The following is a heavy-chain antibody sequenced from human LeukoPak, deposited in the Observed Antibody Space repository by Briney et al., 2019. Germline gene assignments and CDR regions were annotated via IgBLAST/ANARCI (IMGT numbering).Heavy chain of an antibody. V-gene: IGHV1-69*05. CDR3: ARDPGRLGFGDQNWFDP. CDR2: IIPIFGTA. J-gene: IGHJ5*02. CDR1: GGTFSSYA. Sequence: SVKVSCKASGGTFSSYAISWVRQAPGQGLEWMGGIIPIFGTANYAQKFQGRVTITTDESTSTAYMELSSLRSEDTAVYYCARDPGRLGFGDQNWFDPWGQGTLVTVPS. D-gene: IGHD3-10*01.